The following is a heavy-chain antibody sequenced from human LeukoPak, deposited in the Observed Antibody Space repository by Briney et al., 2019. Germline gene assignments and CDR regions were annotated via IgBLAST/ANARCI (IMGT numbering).Heavy chain of an antibody. Sequence: GGSLRLSCAASGFTFSSYDMHWVRQATGKGLEWVSGIGTAGDPYYPGSVKGRFTISRENAKNSFYLQMNSLSAGDTAVYYCARAYSSTWYDSPLDYWGQGTLVTVSS. CDR3: ARAYSSTWYDSPLDY. J-gene: IGHJ4*02. V-gene: IGHV3-13*05. CDR1: GFTFSSYD. D-gene: IGHD6-13*01. CDR2: IGTAGDP.